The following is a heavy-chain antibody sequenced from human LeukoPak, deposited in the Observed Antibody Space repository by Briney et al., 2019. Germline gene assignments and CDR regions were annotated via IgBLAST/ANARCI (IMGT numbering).Heavy chain of an antibody. CDR2: ISDDGSIK. Sequence: GGSLRLSCAASGFTFSSYGMHWVRQAPGKGLEWVAVISDDGSIKYYADSVKGRFSISRDNSRNTVDLQMNSLRAEDTAVYYRAKEYGAGRYYNLYGMDVWGKGTTVTVSS. D-gene: IGHD3-10*01. CDR1: GFTFSSYG. CDR3: AKEYGAGRYYNLYGMDV. V-gene: IGHV3-30*18. J-gene: IGHJ6*04.